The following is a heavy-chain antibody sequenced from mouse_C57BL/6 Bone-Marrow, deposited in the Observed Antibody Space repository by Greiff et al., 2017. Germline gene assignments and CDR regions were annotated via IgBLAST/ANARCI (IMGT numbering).Heavy chain of an antibody. CDR2: INPSSGYT. D-gene: IGHD1-1*01. J-gene: IGHJ4*01. CDR1: GYTFTSYT. CDR3: ARSYSYYAMDY. Sequence: VQLQQSGAELARPGASVKMSCKASGYTFTSYTMHWVKQRPGQGLEWIGYINPSSGYTKYNQKFKDKATFTAHKSSSTAYMQLSSLTSEDSAVYYGARSYSYYAMDYWGQGTSVTVSS. V-gene: IGHV1-4*01.